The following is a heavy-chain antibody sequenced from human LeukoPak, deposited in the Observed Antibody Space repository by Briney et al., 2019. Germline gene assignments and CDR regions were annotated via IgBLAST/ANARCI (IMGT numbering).Heavy chain of an antibody. CDR1: GVSISSYY. J-gene: IGHJ6*02. CDR2: IYYSGST. D-gene: IGHD5-24*01. V-gene: IGHV4-59*01. Sequence: SETLSLTCTVSGVSISSYYWSWIRQPPGKGLEWIGYIYYSGSTNYNPSLKSRVTISVDTSKNQFSLKLSSVTAADTAVYYCARGERWLQFGYYYYGMDVWGQGTTVTVSS. CDR3: ARGERWLQFGYYYYGMDV.